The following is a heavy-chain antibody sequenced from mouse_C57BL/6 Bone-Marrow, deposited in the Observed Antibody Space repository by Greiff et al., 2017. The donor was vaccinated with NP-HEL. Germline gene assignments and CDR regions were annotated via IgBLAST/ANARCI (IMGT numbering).Heavy chain of an antibody. J-gene: IGHJ3*01. V-gene: IGHV1-9*01. CDR1: GYTFTGSW. Sequence: QVQLQQSGAELMKPGASVKLSCKATGYTFTGSWIEWVKQRPGHGLEWIGEILPGSGSTNYNAKFKGKATFTADTSSNTAYMQLSSLTTEDSASYYCARGGDEAWFAYWGQGALVTVSA. CDR2: ILPGSGST. CDR3: ARGGDEAWFAY.